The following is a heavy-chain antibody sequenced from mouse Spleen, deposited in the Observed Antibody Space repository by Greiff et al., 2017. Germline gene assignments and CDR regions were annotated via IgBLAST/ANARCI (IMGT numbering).Heavy chain of an antibody. CDR3: AREMITTVPYAMDY. CDR2: IYPGDGDT. Sequence: VQLQQSGPELVKPGASVKISCKASGYAFSSSWMNWVKQRPGKGLEWIGRIYPGDGDTNYNGKFKGKATLTADKSSSTAYMQLSSLTSEDSAVYFCAREMITTVPYAMDYWGQGTSVTVSS. D-gene: IGHD2-4*01. J-gene: IGHJ4*01. CDR1: GYAFSSSW. V-gene: IGHV1-82*01.